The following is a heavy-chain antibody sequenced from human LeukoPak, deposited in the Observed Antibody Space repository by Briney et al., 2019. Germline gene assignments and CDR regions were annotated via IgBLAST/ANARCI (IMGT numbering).Heavy chain of an antibody. CDR1: GGSISSYY. D-gene: IGHD2-21*02. J-gene: IGHJ3*02. CDR2: IYYSGST. Sequence: SETLSLTCTVAGGSISSYYWSWIRQPPGKGLEWIGYIYYSGSTNYNPSLKSRVPISVDTSKNQFSLKLSSVTAADTAVYYCASGYCGGACQLGGVDMWGQGTMVTVSS. V-gene: IGHV4-59*01. CDR3: ASGYCGGACQLGGVDM.